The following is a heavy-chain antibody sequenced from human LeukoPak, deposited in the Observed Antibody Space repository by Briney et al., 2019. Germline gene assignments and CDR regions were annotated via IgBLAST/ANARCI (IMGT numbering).Heavy chain of an antibody. CDR1: GGSISSVSYY. CDR3: AREGNYYDSSGPPYFQH. D-gene: IGHD3-22*01. V-gene: IGHV4-61*02. CDR2: IYTSGST. Sequence: SQTLSLTCTVSGGSISSVSYYWSWIRQPAGKGLEWIGRIYTSGSTNYNPSLKSRVTISVDTSKDQFSLKLGSVTAADTAVYYCAREGNYYDSSGPPYFQHWGQGTLVTVSS. J-gene: IGHJ1*01.